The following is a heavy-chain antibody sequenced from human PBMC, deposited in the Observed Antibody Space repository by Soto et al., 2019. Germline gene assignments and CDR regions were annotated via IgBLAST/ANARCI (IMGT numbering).Heavy chain of an antibody. Sequence: GGSLRLSCAASGFTFSSYGMHWVRQAPGKGLEWVAVISYDGSNKYYADSVKGRFTISRDNSKNTLYLQMNSLRAEDTAVYYCANYYGGNSVHFDYWGQGTLVTVSS. V-gene: IGHV3-30*18. CDR3: ANYYGGNSVHFDY. J-gene: IGHJ4*02. CDR1: GFTFSSYG. D-gene: IGHD4-17*01. CDR2: ISYDGSNK.